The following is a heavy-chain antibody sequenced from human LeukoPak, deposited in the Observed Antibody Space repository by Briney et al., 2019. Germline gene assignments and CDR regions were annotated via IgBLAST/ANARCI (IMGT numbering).Heavy chain of an antibody. CDR2: IYYSGST. J-gene: IGHJ4*02. D-gene: IGHD3-10*01. CDR1: GGSISSGGYY. Sequence: SQTLSLTCTVSGGSISSGGYYWSWIRQHPGKGLEWIGYIYYSGSTYINPALESRVTISVDTSKNQFSLNLRSVTAADTAIYYCAGDRGGASLFDYWGQGTLVTVSS. V-gene: IGHV4-31*03. CDR3: AGDRGGASLFDY.